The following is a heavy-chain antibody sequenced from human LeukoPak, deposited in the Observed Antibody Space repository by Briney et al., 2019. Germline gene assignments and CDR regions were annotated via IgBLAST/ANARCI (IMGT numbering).Heavy chain of an antibody. CDR2: IKEDGSEK. V-gene: IGHV3-7*04. J-gene: IGHJ4*02. Sequence: PGGSLTLSCAAAGFSFTSYWMSWVRQAPGKGLEWVANIKEDGSEKDYVDSVKGRFTISRDNAKTSLYLQMNSLRVEDTAVYYCARTTGIAAAASPFDFWGQGTLVTVSS. CDR3: ARTTGIAAAASPFDF. D-gene: IGHD6-13*01. CDR1: GFSFTSYW.